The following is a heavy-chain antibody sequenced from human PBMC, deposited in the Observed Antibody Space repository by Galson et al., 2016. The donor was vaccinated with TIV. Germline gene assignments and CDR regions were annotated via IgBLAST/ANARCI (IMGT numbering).Heavy chain of an antibody. J-gene: IGHJ6*02. D-gene: IGHD3-10*01. CDR2: IKQDGSEK. CDR1: GFTDSRLSFSDYW. CDR3: ARGSYFGLDV. Sequence: SLRLSCAASGFTDSRLSFSDYWMTWVRQAPGKGLEWVANIKQDGSEKFCVDSVKGRFSISRDNAKSSLFLQMNSLRAEDTAVYYCARGSYFGLDVWGQGTPVTVSS. V-gene: IGHV3-7*03.